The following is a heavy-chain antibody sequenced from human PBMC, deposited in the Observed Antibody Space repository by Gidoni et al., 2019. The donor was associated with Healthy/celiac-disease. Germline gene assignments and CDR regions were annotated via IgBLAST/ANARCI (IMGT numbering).Heavy chain of an antibody. CDR3: ARQQGIAVAGRYWYFDL. Sequence: QVQLQESSPGLVKPSETVSLTCPVSGGSFRIYYWSWTRQPPGKGLEWIGSIFDSGSSSYNPTLKSRVTISGDTSKNQVNLKLSSVTAADTAGYYCARQQGIAVAGRYWYFDLWGRGTLVTVSS. CDR1: GGSFRIYY. V-gene: IGHV4-59*08. CDR2: IFDSGSS. J-gene: IGHJ2*01. D-gene: IGHD6-19*01.